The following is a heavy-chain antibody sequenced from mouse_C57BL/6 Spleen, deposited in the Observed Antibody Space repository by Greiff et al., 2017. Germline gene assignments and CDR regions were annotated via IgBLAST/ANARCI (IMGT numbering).Heavy chain of an antibody. CDR2: ISSGGSYT. D-gene: IGHD2-2*01. V-gene: IGHV5-6*01. CDR1: GFTFSSYG. J-gene: IGHJ3*01. CDR3: ARSDGYDSPN. Sequence: DVLLVESGGDLVKPGGSLKLSCAASGFTFSSYGMSLVRQTPDKRLEWVATISSGGSYTYYPDSVKGRFTISRDNAKNTLYLQMSSLKSEDAGMYYCARSDGYDSPNWGQGNLVTVSA.